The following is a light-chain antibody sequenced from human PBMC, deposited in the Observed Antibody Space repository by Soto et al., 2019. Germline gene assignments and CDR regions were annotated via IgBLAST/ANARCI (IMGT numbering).Light chain of an antibody. J-gene: IGKJ3*01. V-gene: IGKV3-11*01. CDR2: DAS. CDR3: QQRSNRPPIFT. Sequence: EIVLTQSPATLSLSPGERATRSCRASQSVSSYLAWYQQKPGQAPRLLIYDASNRATGIPARFSGSGSGTDFTLTITSLEPEDFAVYYCQQRSNRPPIFTFGPGTKVDFK. CDR1: QSVSSY.